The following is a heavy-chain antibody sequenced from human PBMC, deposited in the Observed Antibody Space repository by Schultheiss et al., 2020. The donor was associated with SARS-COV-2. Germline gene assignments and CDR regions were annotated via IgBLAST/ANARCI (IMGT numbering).Heavy chain of an antibody. D-gene: IGHD3-10*01. Sequence: SQTLSLTCAVSGYSISSGYYWGWIRQPPGKGLEWIGSIYHSGSTYYNPSLKSRVTISVDTSKNQFSLKLSSVTAADTAVYYCARKGRLINTFGPYFDYWGQGILVTVSS. CDR1: GYSISSGYY. CDR2: IYHSGST. J-gene: IGHJ4*02. CDR3: ARKGRLINTFGPYFDY. V-gene: IGHV4-38-2*01.